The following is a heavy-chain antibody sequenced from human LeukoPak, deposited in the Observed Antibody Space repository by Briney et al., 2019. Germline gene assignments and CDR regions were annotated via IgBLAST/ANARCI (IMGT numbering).Heavy chain of an antibody. CDR3: ARGVIYCSSTSCYSYYYYYMDV. J-gene: IGHJ6*03. Sequence: PGGSLRLSCAASGFTFSSYAMSWVRQAPGKGLEWVSAISGSGVSTYYADSVKGRFTISRDNAKNSLYLQMNSLRAEDTAVYYCARGVIYCSSTSCYSYYYYYMDVWGKGTTVTVSS. D-gene: IGHD2-2*01. CDR1: GFTFSSYA. CDR2: ISGSGVST. V-gene: IGHV3-23*01.